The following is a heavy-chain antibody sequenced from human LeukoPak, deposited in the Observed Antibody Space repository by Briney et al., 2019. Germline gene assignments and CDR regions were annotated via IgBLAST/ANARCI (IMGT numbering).Heavy chain of an antibody. Sequence: SETLSLTCTDSGGSIGTYYWSWIRQSPGKGLEWIGYIYVTGSTRYNPYLQSRVTISVDTSRNQFFLKMSSVTAADTAVYYCARHIGGGIEDMDVWGKGTKVTVSS. V-gene: IGHV4-59*08. CDR1: GGSIGTYY. CDR3: ARHIGGGIEDMDV. D-gene: IGHD3-16*02. J-gene: IGHJ6*03. CDR2: IYVTGST.